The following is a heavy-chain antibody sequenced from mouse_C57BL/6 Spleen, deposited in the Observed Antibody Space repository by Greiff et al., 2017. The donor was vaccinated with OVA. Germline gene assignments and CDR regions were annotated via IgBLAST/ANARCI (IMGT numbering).Heavy chain of an antibody. V-gene: IGHV1-69*01. CDR3: ARGRDAMDY. J-gene: IGHJ4*01. CDR2: IDPSDSYT. Sequence: VQLQQPGAELVMPGASVKLSCKASGYTFTSYWMHWVKQRPGQGLEWIGEIDPSDSYTNYNQKFKGKSTLTVDKSSSTAYMQLSSLTSEDSAVYYGARGRDAMDYWGQGTSVTVSS. CDR1: GYTFTSYW.